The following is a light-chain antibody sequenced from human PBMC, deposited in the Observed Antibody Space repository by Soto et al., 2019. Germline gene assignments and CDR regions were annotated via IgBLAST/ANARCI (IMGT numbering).Light chain of an antibody. V-gene: IGLV4-69*01. Sequence: QPVLTQSPSASASLGASVKRTCTLSSGHSNYAIAWHQQQPEKGPRYLMKLNSDGSHNKGDGIPDRVSGSSSGAERYLTISSLQSEDEADYYCQTWGTGIQVFGGGTKLTVL. CDR2: LNSDGSH. J-gene: IGLJ2*01. CDR1: SGHSNYA. CDR3: QTWGTGIQV.